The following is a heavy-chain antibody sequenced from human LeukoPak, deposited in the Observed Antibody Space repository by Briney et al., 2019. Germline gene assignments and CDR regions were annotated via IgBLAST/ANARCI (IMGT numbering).Heavy chain of an antibody. D-gene: IGHD6-13*01. V-gene: IGHV3-7*03. CDR1: GFTFSNYW. Sequence: PGGSLRLSCTASGFTFSNYWMTWVRRAPGKGLEWVANIKEDGGEENYVDSVKGRFTISRDNAKNSLSLLMYSLRVEDTAVYYCAKAGRQLVRGDAFDIWGQGTMVTVSS. CDR2: IKEDGGEE. CDR3: AKAGRQLVRGDAFDI. J-gene: IGHJ3*02.